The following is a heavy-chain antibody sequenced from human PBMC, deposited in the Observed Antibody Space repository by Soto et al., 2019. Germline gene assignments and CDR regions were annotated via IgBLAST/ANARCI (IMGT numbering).Heavy chain of an antibody. D-gene: IGHD6-19*01. CDR2: IHGGDSNT. V-gene: IGHV5-51*01. CDR3: ARRVTSSNGWDS. Sequence: RXESLKISCKGSGYMFTNYWIGWVRQMPGKGLEWMGIIHGGDSNTRYSPSFDGQVTISTDKSINTAYLQWSSLKASDTAMYYCARRVTSSNGWDSWGQGNLVTVSS. J-gene: IGHJ4*02. CDR1: GYMFTNYW.